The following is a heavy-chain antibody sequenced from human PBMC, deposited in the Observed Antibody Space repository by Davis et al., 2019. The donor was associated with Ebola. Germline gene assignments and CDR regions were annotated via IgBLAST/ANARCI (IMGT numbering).Heavy chain of an antibody. CDR2: VSSSSYYI. J-gene: IGHJ4*02. CDR1: GFGFSDYS. V-gene: IGHV3-21*04. D-gene: IGHD5-12*01. CDR3: VRRLVATYVFDY. Sequence: GGSLRLTCAASGFGFSDYSMNWVRQAPGKGLEWVSSVSSSSYYIYYSDSVKGRFTISRDNSKNTLYLQMNGLRVEDTAIYYCVRRLVATYVFDYWGRGTLVTVSS.